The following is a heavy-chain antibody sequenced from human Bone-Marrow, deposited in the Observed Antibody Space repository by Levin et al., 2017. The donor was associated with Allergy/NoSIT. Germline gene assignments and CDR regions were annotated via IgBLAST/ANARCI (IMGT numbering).Heavy chain of an antibody. Sequence: GGSLRLSCAASGFTFSNAWMSWVRQAPGKGLEWVGRIKSKTDGGTTDYAAPVKGRFTISRDDSKNTLYLQMNSLKTEDTAVYYCTAPDVVVTYLNWGQGTLVTVSS. CDR3: TAPDVVVTYLN. V-gene: IGHV3-15*01. CDR1: GFTFSNAW. D-gene: IGHD2-21*01. J-gene: IGHJ4*02. CDR2: IKSKTDGGTT.